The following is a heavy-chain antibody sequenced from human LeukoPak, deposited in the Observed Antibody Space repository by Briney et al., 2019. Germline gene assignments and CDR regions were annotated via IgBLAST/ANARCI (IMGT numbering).Heavy chain of an antibody. J-gene: IGHJ3*02. D-gene: IGHD2/OR15-2a*01. Sequence: GGSLRLSCAASGFTFSDYPMTWVRQAPGKGLEWVAVVGGSGGSDGRTEYGDSVKGRFSISRDNSRNTLYLQMNSLRAKDTAVYHCARGFYNSGLSLSAYDIWGQGTMVTVSS. CDR3: ARGFYNSGLSLSAYDI. V-gene: IGHV3-23*01. CDR2: VGGSGGSDGRT. CDR1: GFTFSDYP.